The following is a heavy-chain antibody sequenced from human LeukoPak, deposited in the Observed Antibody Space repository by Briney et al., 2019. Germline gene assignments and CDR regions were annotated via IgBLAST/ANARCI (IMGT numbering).Heavy chain of an antibody. J-gene: IGHJ4*02. D-gene: IGHD7-27*01. CDR1: GASITSHPW. V-gene: IGHV4-4*02. CDR2: MYNSGTS. Sequence: SVTLSLTCAVSGASITSHPWNWVRQPPGKGLEWIGEMYNSGTSTFKPSLRSRVIMFFDESKNHFSLKLNSVTAADTAVYYCARGGNWDFDYWGQGVLVIVSS. CDR3: ARGGNWDFDY.